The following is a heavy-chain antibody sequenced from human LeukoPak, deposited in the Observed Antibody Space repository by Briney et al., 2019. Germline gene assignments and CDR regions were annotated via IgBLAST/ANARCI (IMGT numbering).Heavy chain of an antibody. CDR3: ARVGSYGGITFDY. Sequence: GGSLRLSCAASGFRFRDFWMTWVRQAPGKGLEGVANINQGGGVKYYVDSVKGRFTISRDDTESSLYVQMNSLRDEDTAVYYCARVGSYGGITFDYWGQGTLVTVSS. D-gene: IGHD4-23*01. CDR2: INQGGGVK. V-gene: IGHV3-7*02. J-gene: IGHJ4*02. CDR1: GFRFRDFW.